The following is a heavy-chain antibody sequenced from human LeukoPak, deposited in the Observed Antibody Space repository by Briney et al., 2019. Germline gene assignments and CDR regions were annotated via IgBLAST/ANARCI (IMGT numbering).Heavy chain of an antibody. J-gene: IGHJ4*02. CDR3: ARAGLGLRLGELST. CDR2: IYYSGST. D-gene: IGHD3-16*02. V-gene: IGHV4-59*01. Sequence: PSETLSLTCTVSGGSISSYYWSWIRQPPGKGLEWIGYIYYSGSTNYNPSLKSRVTISVDTSKNQFSLKLSSVTAADTAVYYCARAGLGLRLGELSTWGQGTLVTVSS. CDR1: GGSISSYY.